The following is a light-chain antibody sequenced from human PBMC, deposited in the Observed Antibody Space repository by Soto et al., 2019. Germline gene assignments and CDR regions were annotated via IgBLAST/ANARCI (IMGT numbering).Light chain of an antibody. CDR2: GAS. V-gene: IGKV3-15*01. CDR3: QQYYSPPLT. Sequence: EIVMTQSPATLSVSPGERATLSCRASQSVYNNLAWYQQKPGQAPRLLIYGASTRATGIPARFSGSGSGTEFTLTISSLQSEDFAVYFCQQYYSPPLTFGGGTKVEIK. J-gene: IGKJ4*01. CDR1: QSVYNN.